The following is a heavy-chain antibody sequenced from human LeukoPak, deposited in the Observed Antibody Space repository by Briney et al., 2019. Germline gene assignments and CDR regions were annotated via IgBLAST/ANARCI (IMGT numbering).Heavy chain of an antibody. D-gene: IGHD2-15*01. CDR3: ARLLAGCPGGRCRAHFDY. CDR1: GHSISSNY. Sequence: PSETLSLTCSVSGHSISSNYWSWMRQPPGKGLEWIGYIYYSGSTNYNPSLKSRVTMSVDTSKNQFSLTLSSMTAAETAVYYCARLLAGCPGGRCRAHFDYWGQGTLVTVSS. V-gene: IGHV4-59*01. J-gene: IGHJ4*02. CDR2: IYYSGST.